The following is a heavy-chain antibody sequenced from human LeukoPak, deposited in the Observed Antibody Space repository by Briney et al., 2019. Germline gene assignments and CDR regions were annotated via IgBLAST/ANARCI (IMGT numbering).Heavy chain of an antibody. Sequence: GESLKISCKGSGYSFTSYWIGWVRQMPGKGLEGMGIIYPGDSDTRYSPSFQGQVTISADKSISTAYLQWSSLKASDTAMYYCARDIGDGEVVAPGAFDIWGQGTMVTVSS. J-gene: IGHJ3*02. D-gene: IGHD3-22*01. CDR1: GYSFTSYW. CDR3: ARDIGDGEVVAPGAFDI. CDR2: IYPGDSDT. V-gene: IGHV5-51*01.